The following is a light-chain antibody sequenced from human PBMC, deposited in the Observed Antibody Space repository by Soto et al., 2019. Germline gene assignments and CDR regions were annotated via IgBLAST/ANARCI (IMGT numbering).Light chain of an antibody. V-gene: IGKV4-1*01. CDR3: QQYYSTPRT. J-gene: IGKJ1*01. Sequence: SSHAVFDSSNNKDYLTWYQQKPGQPPKLLIYWASTREFGVPDRFSGSGSGTDFTLTISSLQAEDVAVYYCQQYYSTPRTFGHGSMVDI. CDR2: WAS. CDR1: HAVFDSSNNKDY.